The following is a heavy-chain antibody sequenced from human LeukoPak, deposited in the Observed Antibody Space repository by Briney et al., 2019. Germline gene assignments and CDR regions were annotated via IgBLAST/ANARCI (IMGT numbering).Heavy chain of an antibody. Sequence: GGSLRLSYAASGFTFRDYVIHWVRQAPGKGLEWVAVMSSDGRTIYYADSVKGRFTISRDNFEYTLYLQMNSLRTEDSAVYYCAREVLRPYFDYWGQGTLVTVSS. D-gene: IGHD3-16*01. CDR3: AREVLRPYFDY. CDR1: GFTFRDYV. V-gene: IGHV3-30*04. J-gene: IGHJ4*02. CDR2: MSSDGRTI.